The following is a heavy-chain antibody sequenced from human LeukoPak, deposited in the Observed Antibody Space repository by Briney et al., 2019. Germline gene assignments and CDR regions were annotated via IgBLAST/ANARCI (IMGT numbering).Heavy chain of an antibody. D-gene: IGHD6-6*01. CDR1: GYSFTSYW. CDR2: IYPGDSDT. J-gene: IGHJ4*02. V-gene: IGHV5-51*01. Sequence: GESLKISCKGSGYSFTSYWIGWVRQMPGKGLEWMGIIYPGDSDTRYSPSFQGQVTISADKSISTAYLQWSSLRASDTAMYYCAIPGRGSSDSYYFDYWGQGTLVTVSS. CDR3: AIPGRGSSDSYYFDY.